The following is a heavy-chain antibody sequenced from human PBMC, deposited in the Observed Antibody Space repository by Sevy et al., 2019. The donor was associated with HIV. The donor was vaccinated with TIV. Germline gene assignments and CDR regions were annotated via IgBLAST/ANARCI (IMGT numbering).Heavy chain of an antibody. CDR1: GYTLSQLS. V-gene: IGHV1-24*01. J-gene: IGHJ4*02. D-gene: IGHD3-22*01. CDR2: FDPEDDET. Sequence: ASVKVSCKVSGYTLSQLSMHWVRLAPGKGLEWMGSFDPEDDETIYAQKFQDRVTMTEDTSTNTAYMELSSLRSEDTAMYYCATTKDYYESSGDPFDYWGQGTLVTVSS. CDR3: ATTKDYYESSGDPFDY.